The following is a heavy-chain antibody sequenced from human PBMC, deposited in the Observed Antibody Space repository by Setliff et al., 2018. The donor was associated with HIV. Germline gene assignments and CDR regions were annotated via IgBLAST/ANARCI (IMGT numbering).Heavy chain of an antibody. D-gene: IGHD6-19*01. CDR3: AAEPGFIAVAPGGP. CDR1: GFTFTSSA. V-gene: IGHV1-58*01. J-gene: IGHJ1*01. Sequence: GASVKVSCKASGFTFTSSAVQWVRQARGQRLEWIGWIVVGSGNTNYAQKFQERVTITRDMSTSTAYMELGSLRSEDTAVYYCAAEPGFIAVAPGGPWGQGTLVTVSS. CDR2: IVVGSGNT.